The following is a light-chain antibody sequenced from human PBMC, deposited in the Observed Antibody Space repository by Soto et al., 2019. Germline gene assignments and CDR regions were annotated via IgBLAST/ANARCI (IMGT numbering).Light chain of an antibody. CDR1: SSDVGGYNY. Sequence: QSALTQPHSVSGSPGQSVAISCSGTSSDVGGYNYVSWYQQHPGKAPKLIIFDVNKRPSGVPDRFSVSKSGSTASLTISGLQAEDEADYYCCSYGGSFYVVGTGTKLTVL. CDR3: CSYGGSFYV. CDR2: DVN. J-gene: IGLJ1*01. V-gene: IGLV2-11*01.